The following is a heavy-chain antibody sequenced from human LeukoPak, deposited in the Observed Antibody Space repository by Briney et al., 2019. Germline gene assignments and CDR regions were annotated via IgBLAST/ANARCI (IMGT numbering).Heavy chain of an antibody. CDR2: IIPILGIA. Sequence: GASVKVSCKASGGTFSSYAISWVRQAPGQGLEWMGRIIPILGIANYAQKFQGRVTITADKSTSTAYMELSSLRSEDTAVYYCARSTGLEHRAEDFDPWGQGTLVTVSS. CDR3: ARSTGLEHRAEDFDP. CDR1: GGTFSSYA. V-gene: IGHV1-69*04. J-gene: IGHJ5*02. D-gene: IGHD4-4*01.